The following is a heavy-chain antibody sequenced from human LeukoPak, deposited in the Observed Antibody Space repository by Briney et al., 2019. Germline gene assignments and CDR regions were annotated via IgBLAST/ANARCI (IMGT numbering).Heavy chain of an antibody. CDR2: IYYSGST. D-gene: IGHD3-22*01. CDR1: GGSISSSSYY. V-gene: IGHV4-39*01. J-gene: IGHJ1*01. CDR3: ASLSLMYYYDSSGYSQY. Sequence: SETLSLTCTASGGSISSSSYYWGWIRQPPGKGLEWIGSIYYSGSTYYNPSLKSRVTISVDTSKNQFSLKLSSVTAADTAVYYCASLSLMYYYDSSGYSQYWGQGTLVTVSS.